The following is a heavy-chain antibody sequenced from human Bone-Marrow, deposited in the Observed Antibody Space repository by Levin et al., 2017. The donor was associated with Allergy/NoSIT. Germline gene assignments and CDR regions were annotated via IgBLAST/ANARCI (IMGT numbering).Heavy chain of an antibody. D-gene: IGHD1-1*01. V-gene: IGHV4-31*03. J-gene: IGHJ5*02. CDR1: GASMSSGHYY. CDR2: IYHSGTT. Sequence: SQTLSLTCTVSGASMSSGHYYWAWVRQLPGKGLEWIGYIYHSGTTYYNPSLKSRLTMSIDTSKNQFSLTLSSVTDADTAGYVCARVSGDCSIIPWYKGWFDPWGQGILVTVSS. CDR3: ARVSGDCSIIPWYKGWFDP.